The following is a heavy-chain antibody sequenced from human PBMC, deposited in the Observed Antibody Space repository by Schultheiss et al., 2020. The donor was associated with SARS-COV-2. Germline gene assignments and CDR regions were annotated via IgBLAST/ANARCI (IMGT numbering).Heavy chain of an antibody. Sequence: ASVKVSCKVSGYTLTELSMHWVRQAPGKGLEWMGGFDPEDGETIYAQKFQGRVTMTEDTSTDTAYMELSSLRSEDTAVYYCATELGYCTGGVCPFDYWGQGTLVTVSS. CDR3: ATELGYCTGGVCPFDY. CDR2: FDPEDGET. J-gene: IGHJ4*02. D-gene: IGHD2-8*02. V-gene: IGHV1-24*01. CDR1: GYTLTELS.